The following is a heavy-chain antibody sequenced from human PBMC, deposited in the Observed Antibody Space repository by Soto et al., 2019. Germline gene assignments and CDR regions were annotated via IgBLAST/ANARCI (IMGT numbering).Heavy chain of an antibody. J-gene: IGHJ6*02. CDR1: GGTFSSYA. CDR3: ARSQGSSTSLEIYYYYYYGMDV. V-gene: IGHV1-69*01. CDR2: IIPISGTA. Sequence: QVQLVQSGAEVKKPGSSVKVSCKASGGTFSSYAISWVRQAHGQGLEWMGGIIPISGTANYAQKFQDRITMTADESTSTAYMELSSLRSEDTAVYYCARSQGSSTSLEIYYYYYYGMDVWGQGTTVTVSS. D-gene: IGHD2-2*01.